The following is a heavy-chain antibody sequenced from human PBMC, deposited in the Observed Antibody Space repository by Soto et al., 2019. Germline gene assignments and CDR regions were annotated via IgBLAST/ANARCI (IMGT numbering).Heavy chain of an antibody. CDR2: ISGSGGNT. D-gene: IGHD6-6*01. V-gene: IGHV3-23*01. Sequence: GGSLRLFCTASGFSFMNYALSWVRQAPGKGLEWVSIISGSGGNTYYADSVKGRFTISRDNSKNTLYLQMNSLRAEDTAVYYCAKPESSISWGTGPDFWGQGTLVTVSS. CDR1: GFSFMNYA. J-gene: IGHJ4*02. CDR3: AKPESSISWGTGPDF.